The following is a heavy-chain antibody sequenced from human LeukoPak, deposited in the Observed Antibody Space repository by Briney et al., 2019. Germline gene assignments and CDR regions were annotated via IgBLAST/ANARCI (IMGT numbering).Heavy chain of an antibody. D-gene: IGHD2-15*01. V-gene: IGHV3-73*01. CDR2: IRAKVNNYAT. CDR1: GFVFSGSV. CDR3: TSLGRYCSGDSCYDYYYGVDV. Sequence: GGSLRLSCAASGFVFSGSVMHWVRQASGKGLEWVGRIRAKVNNYATTYAASVKGRFTISRDDSKNTVYLQKNSLKTEDTAVYYCTSLGRYCSGDSCYDYYYGVDVWGKGTTVTVSS. J-gene: IGHJ6*04.